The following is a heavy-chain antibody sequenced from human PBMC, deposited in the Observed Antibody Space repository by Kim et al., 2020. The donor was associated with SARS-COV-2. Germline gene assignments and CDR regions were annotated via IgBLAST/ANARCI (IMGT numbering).Heavy chain of an antibody. CDR1: GGTFSSYA. D-gene: IGHD3-22*01. CDR3: ASPYYYDSSGYYRGMTLYGMDV. J-gene: IGHJ6*02. CDR2: IIPIFGTA. Sequence: SVKVSCKASGGTFSSYAISWVRQAPGQGLEWMGGIIPIFGTANYAQKFQGRVTITADESTSTAYMELSSLRSEDTAVYYCASPYYYDSSGYYRGMTLYGMDVWGQGTTVTVSS. V-gene: IGHV1-69*13.